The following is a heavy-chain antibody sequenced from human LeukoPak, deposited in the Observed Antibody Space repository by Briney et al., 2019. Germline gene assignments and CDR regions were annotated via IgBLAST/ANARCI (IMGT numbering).Heavy chain of an antibody. D-gene: IGHD6-19*01. CDR1: GYTFTSYG. CDR2: ISAYNGNT. CDR3: ARGRGIAVAGTTSFDY. Sequence: PQASVKVSCKASGYTFTSYGISWVRQAPGQGLEWMGWISAYNGNTNYAQKLQGRVTMTTDTSTSTAYMELRSLRSDDTAVYYCARGRGIAVAGTTSFDYWGQGTLVTVSS. V-gene: IGHV1-18*01. J-gene: IGHJ4*02.